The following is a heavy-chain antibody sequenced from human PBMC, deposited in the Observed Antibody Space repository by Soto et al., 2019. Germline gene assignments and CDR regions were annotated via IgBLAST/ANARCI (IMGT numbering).Heavy chain of an antibody. V-gene: IGHV3-30-3*01. Sequence: GGSLRLSCAASGFPFSSYAMHWVRQAPGKGLEWVAVISYDGSNKYYADSVKGRFTISRDNSKNTLYLQMNSLRAEDTAVYYCARDRQGYCSGGSCRWFDPWGQGTLVTVSS. CDR1: GFPFSSYA. CDR2: ISYDGSNK. CDR3: ARDRQGYCSGGSCRWFDP. J-gene: IGHJ5*02. D-gene: IGHD2-15*01.